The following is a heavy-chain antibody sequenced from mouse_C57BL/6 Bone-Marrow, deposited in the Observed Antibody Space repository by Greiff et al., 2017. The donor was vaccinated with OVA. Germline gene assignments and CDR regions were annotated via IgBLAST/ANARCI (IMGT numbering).Heavy chain of an antibody. V-gene: IGHV1-69*01. CDR2: IDPSDSYT. J-gene: IGHJ4*01. Sequence: QVQLQQPGAELVMPGASVKLSCKASGYTFTSYWMHWVKQRPGQGLEWIGEIDPSDSYTNYNQKFKGKSTLTVDKSSSTAYMQLSSLTSEDSAVYYWARDGYYGDAMDYWGQGTSVTVSS. CDR3: ARDGYYGDAMDY. CDR1: GYTFTSYW. D-gene: IGHD2-3*01.